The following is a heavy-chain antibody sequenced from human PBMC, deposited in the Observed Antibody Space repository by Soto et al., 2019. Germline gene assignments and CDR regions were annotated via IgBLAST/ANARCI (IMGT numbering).Heavy chain of an antibody. CDR2: ISSDGTNK. V-gene: IGHV3-30*03. CDR3: ASRVPHGTYGAPYFQH. J-gene: IGHJ1*01. CDR1: GFTFSSHG. D-gene: IGHD1-26*01. Sequence: QVQLVESGGGVVQPEKSLRLSCAASGFTFSSHGMHWVRQAPGKGLEWVAVISSDGTNKYYADSVKGRFTISRDNSKNTLFLQMNSLRAEDTAVYYCASRVPHGTYGAPYFQHWSQGTLVTVS.